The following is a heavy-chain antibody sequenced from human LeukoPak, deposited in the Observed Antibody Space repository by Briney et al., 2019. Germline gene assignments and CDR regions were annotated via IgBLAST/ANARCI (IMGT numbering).Heavy chain of an antibody. CDR2: TYYRSKWYN. D-gene: IGHD6-19*01. CDR3: ARDAGSGWSSIDY. J-gene: IGHJ4*02. Sequence: SQTLSLTCALSGDTFSSNSAAWNWLRQSPSRGLEWLGRTYYRSKWYNDYAVSMKSRITINPDTSKDQFSLQLNSVTPENTAVYYCARDAGSGWSSIDYWGQGTLVTVSS. V-gene: IGHV6-1*01. CDR1: GDTFSSNSAA.